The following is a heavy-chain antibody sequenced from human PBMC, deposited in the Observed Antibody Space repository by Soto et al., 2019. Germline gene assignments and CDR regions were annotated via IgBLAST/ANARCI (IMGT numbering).Heavy chain of an antibody. V-gene: IGHV3-33*01. CDR1: GFTFSSYG. CDR3: ARAGGSPYAYYYGMDV. Sequence: GGSLRLSCAASGFTFSSYGMHWVRQAPGKGLEWVAVIWYDGSNKYYADSVKGRFTISRDNSKNTLYLQMNSLRAEDTAVYYCARAGGSPYAYYYGMDVWGQGTTVTVSS. J-gene: IGHJ6*02. D-gene: IGHD3-10*01. CDR2: IWYDGSNK.